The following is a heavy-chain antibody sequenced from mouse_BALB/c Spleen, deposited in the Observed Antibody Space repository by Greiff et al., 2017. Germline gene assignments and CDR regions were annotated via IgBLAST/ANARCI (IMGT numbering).Heavy chain of an antibody. V-gene: IGHV2-9*02. CDR3: ARLGRENPAWFAY. Sequence: VKLVESGPGLVAPSQSLSITCTVSGFSLTSYGVHWVRQPPGKGLEWLGVIWAGGSTTYNSALMSRLSISKDNSKSQVFLTMNSLRTDDTAMYYCARLGRENPAWFAYWGQGTLVTVSA. CDR2: IWAGGST. J-gene: IGHJ3*01. CDR1: GFSLTSYG. D-gene: IGHD3-1*01.